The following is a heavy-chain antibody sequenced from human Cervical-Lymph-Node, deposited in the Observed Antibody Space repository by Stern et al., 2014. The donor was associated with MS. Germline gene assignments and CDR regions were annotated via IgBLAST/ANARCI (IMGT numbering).Heavy chain of an antibody. V-gene: IGHV3-43*01. CDR1: GFTFDDYT. Sequence: VQLVESGGVVVQPGGSLRLSCAASGFTFDDYTMHWVRQAPGKGLEWVSLLSWDGGSTYYADSVKGRFTISRDNSKNSLYLQMNSLRTEDTALYYCAKDKGRIGIAAVGTYFDYWGQGTLVTVSS. CDR2: LSWDGGST. J-gene: IGHJ4*02. CDR3: AKDKGRIGIAAVGTYFDY. D-gene: IGHD6-13*01.